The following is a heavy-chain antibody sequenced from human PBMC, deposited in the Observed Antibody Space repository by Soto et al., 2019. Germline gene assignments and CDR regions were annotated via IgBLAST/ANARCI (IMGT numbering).Heavy chain of an antibody. J-gene: IGHJ6*02. CDR1: GYSFTSYW. Sequence: PGESLKISCKGSGYSFTSYWIGWVRQMPGKCLEWMGIIYPGDSDTRYSPSFQGQVTISADKSISTAYLQWSSLKASDTAMYYCAGGGVRGVITRTRDYYGMDVWGQGTTVTVS. D-gene: IGHD3-10*01. V-gene: IGHV5-51*01. CDR3: AGGGVRGVITRTRDYYGMDV. CDR2: IYPGDSDT.